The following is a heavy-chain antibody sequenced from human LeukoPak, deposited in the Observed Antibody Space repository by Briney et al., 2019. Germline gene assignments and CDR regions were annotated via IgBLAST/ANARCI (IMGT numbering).Heavy chain of an antibody. CDR3: AKEGRSYDSSGYYSGAFDI. J-gene: IGHJ3*02. CDR2: ISGSGGST. CDR1: GFTFSSYA. D-gene: IGHD3-22*01. Sequence: GGSLRLSCAASGFTFSSYAMSWVRQAPGKGLEWVSAISGSGGSTYYADSVKGRFTISRDNSKNTLYLQMNSLRAEDTAVYYCAKEGRSYDSSGYYSGAFDIWGQGTMVTVSS. V-gene: IGHV3-23*01.